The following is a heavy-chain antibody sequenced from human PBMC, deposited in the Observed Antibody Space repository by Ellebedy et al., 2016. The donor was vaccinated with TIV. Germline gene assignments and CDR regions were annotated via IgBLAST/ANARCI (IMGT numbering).Heavy chain of an antibody. CDR3: AKDRGGWLLGD. D-gene: IGHD5-24*01. CDR1: GFTFSSYG. J-gene: IGHJ4*02. Sequence: GESLKISXAASGFTFSSYGMHWVRQAPGKGLEWVAVISYDGSNKYYADSVKGRFTISRDNSKNTLYLQMNSLRAEDTAVYYCAKDRGGWLLGDWGQGTLVTVSS. V-gene: IGHV3-30*18. CDR2: ISYDGSNK.